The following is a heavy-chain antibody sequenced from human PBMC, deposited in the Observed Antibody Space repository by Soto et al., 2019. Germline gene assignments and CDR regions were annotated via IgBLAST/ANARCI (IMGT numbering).Heavy chain of an antibody. D-gene: IGHD1-1*01. J-gene: IGHJ6*02. CDR2: IYYSGST. CDR3: ARRMRLQLERPKKYYYYYGMDV. Sequence: PSETLSLTCTVSGGSISSGGYYWSWIRQHPGKGLEWIGYIYYSGSTYYNPSLKSRVTISVDTSKNQFSLKLSFVTAADTAVYYCARRMRLQLERPKKYYYYYGMDVWGQGTTVTVSS. V-gene: IGHV4-31*03. CDR1: GGSISSGGYY.